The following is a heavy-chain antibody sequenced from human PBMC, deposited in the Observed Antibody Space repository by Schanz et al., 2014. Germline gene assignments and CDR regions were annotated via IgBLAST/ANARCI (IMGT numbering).Heavy chain of an antibody. V-gene: IGHV1-18*01. J-gene: IGHJ6*04. CDR1: GYTFNNHG. D-gene: IGHD3-10*01. CDR3: VRDAGWAFGDYHGMDV. Sequence: QVQLVQSGGEVKKPGASATVSCKASGYTFNNHGISWVRQAPGQGLEWMGWISVYHGHTNYAEKIHGRVTMTTDTSTSTAYMELRSLISDDTDVYYCVRDAGWAFGDYHGMDVWGKGTSVTDSS. CDR2: ISVYHGHT.